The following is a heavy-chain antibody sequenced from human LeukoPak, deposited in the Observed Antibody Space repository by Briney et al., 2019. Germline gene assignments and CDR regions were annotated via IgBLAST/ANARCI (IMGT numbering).Heavy chain of an antibody. CDR2: INPNSGGT. Sequence: ASVKVSCKASGYTFTGYYMHWVRQAPGQGLEWMGWINPNSGGTNYAQKFQGRVTMTRDTSISTAYMELSSLRSEDTAVYYCARLIAAHDAFDIWGQGTMVTVSS. V-gene: IGHV1-2*02. CDR1: GYTFTGYY. CDR3: ARLIAAHDAFDI. D-gene: IGHD6-25*01. J-gene: IGHJ3*02.